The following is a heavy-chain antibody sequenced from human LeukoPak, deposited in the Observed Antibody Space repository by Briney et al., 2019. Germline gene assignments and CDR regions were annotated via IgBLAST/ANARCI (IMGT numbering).Heavy chain of an antibody. CDR1: GFTFTNYW. D-gene: IGHD1-26*01. CDR2: IDQDATEK. CDR3: AKSGGFFDT. Sequence: GSLRLSCTVSGFTFTNYWMTWVRQAPGKGLEWATNIDQDATEKYYVDSVVGRFTISRDNAKNLLYLQMNSLRVEDTAVYYCAKSGGFFDTWGQGTLVTVSS. J-gene: IGHJ4*02. V-gene: IGHV3-7*01.